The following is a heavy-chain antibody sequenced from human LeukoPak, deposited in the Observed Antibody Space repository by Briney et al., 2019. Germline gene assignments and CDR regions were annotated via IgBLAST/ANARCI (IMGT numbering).Heavy chain of an antibody. CDR3: ARKLRFLEWLPYARWFDP. Sequence: SETLSLTCTVSGGSISSGDYYWSWIRQPPGKGLEWIGYIYYSGSTYYNPSLKSRVTISVDTSKNQFSLKLSSVTAADSAVYYCARKLRFLEWLPYARWFDPWGQGTLVTVSS. CDR1: GGSISSGDYY. V-gene: IGHV4-30-4*08. CDR2: IYYSGST. D-gene: IGHD3-3*01. J-gene: IGHJ5*02.